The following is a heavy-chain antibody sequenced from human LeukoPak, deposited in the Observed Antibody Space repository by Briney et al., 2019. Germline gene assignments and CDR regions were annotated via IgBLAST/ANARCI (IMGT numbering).Heavy chain of an antibody. J-gene: IGHJ4*02. CDR2: IYYSGST. D-gene: IGHD1-26*01. Sequence: SETLSLTCTISGGSISSYYWSWIRQPPGKGLEWIGYIYYSGSTNYNPSLKSRVTISVDTSKNQFSLKLSSVTAADTAVYCCARLSGSYHYYFDYWGQGTLVTVSS. V-gene: IGHV4-59*01. CDR1: GGSISSYY. CDR3: ARLSGSYHYYFDY.